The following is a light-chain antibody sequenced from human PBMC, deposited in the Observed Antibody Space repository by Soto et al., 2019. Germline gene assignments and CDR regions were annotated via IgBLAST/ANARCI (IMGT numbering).Light chain of an antibody. J-gene: IGKJ1*01. V-gene: IGKV1-5*03. Sequence: DIQMTQSPSTLSASVGDRVTITCRASQSISSWLAWYQQKPGKAPKLLIYKASSLESGVPSRFSGSGSGTEFTLTISSLQPDDCATYYCQQYDSYSTVGQGTKVEIK. CDR1: QSISSW. CDR2: KAS. CDR3: QQYDSYST.